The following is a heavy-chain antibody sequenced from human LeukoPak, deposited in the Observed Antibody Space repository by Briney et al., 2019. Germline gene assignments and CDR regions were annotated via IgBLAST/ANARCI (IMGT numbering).Heavy chain of an antibody. D-gene: IGHD1-26*01. Sequence: GGSLRLSCAASGFTFSSYSMNWVRQAPGKGLEWVSYISSSSSTIYYADSVKGRFTISRDNAKNSLYLQMNSLRDEDTAVYYCAREGRGPDGSYFDYWAREPWSPSPQ. CDR2: ISSSSSTI. J-gene: IGHJ4*02. CDR3: AREGRGPDGSYFDY. CDR1: GFTFSSYS. V-gene: IGHV3-48*02.